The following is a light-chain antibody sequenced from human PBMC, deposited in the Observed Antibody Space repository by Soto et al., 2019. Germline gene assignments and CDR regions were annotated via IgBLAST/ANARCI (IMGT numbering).Light chain of an antibody. J-gene: IGLJ1*01. CDR2: DVS. Sequence: QSALTQPASVSGSPGQSITISCTGTSSDVGGYNYVSWYQQHPGKAPKLMIYDVSNRPSGVSNHFSGSKSGNTASLTISGLQAEDEADYYCSSYTSSRTGVFGTGTKVTVL. CDR1: SSDVGGYNY. V-gene: IGLV2-14*01. CDR3: SSYTSSRTGV.